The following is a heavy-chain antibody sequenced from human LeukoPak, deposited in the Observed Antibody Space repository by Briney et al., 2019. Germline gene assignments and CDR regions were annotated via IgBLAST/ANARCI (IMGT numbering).Heavy chain of an antibody. Sequence: GGSLRLSCAASGFTFSRYSMNWVRQAPGKGLEWVSYISSSSRTMYYADSVKGRFTISRDNAKNSLYLQMNSLRDEDTAVYYCAREHSITMVRGVYYYYGMDVWGQGTTVTVSS. V-gene: IGHV3-48*02. CDR2: ISSSSRTM. D-gene: IGHD3-10*01. CDR1: GFTFSRYS. CDR3: AREHSITMVRGVYYYYGMDV. J-gene: IGHJ6*02.